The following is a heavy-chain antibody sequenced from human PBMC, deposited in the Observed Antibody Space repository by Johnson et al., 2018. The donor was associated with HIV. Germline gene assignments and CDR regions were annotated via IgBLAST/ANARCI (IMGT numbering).Heavy chain of an antibody. D-gene: IGHD2-8*02. Sequence: VQLVESGGGLVQPGGSLRLSCGASAFTFSSNDMKWVRQAPWKVLEWVSPISGSDHSTYYADSVRGRFTISRDNSKNTLYLQMGSLRAEDMAVYYCGRESTGAGTAFDIWGQGTMVTVSS. CDR2: ISGSDHST. CDR1: AFTFSSND. CDR3: GRESTGAGTAFDI. J-gene: IGHJ3*02. V-gene: IGHV3-23*04.